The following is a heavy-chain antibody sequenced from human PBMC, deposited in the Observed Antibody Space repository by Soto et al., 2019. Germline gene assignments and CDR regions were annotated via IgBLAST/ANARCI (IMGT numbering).Heavy chain of an antibody. J-gene: IGHJ4*02. CDR1: GGSLSGGGYY. CDR2: INHSGIT. D-gene: IGHD6-13*01. V-gene: IGHV4-34*01. Sequence: QVQLQQWGAGLLKPSETLSLTCNVSGGSLSGGGYYWGWIRQPPGKGLEWIGEINHSGITNYNPSLKSRVTISADTSKKQFSLNVSAATVAYWSVYLCASVRRAYSRSWLDYWGQGNLVSVSS. CDR3: ASVRRAYSRSWLDY.